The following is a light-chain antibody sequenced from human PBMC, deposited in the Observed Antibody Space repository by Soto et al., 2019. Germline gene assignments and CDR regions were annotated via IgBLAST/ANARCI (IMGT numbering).Light chain of an antibody. CDR3: QQSYSTPPYT. J-gene: IGKJ2*01. V-gene: IGKV1-39*01. CDR1: QSVSGW. CDR2: AAS. Sequence: DIQMTQSPSTLSASVGDTVTVTCRAIQSVSGWLAWYQQKPGEAPKLLIYAASSLQSGVPSRFSGSGSGTDFTLTISSLQPEDFATYYCQQSYSTPPYTFGQGTKVDIK.